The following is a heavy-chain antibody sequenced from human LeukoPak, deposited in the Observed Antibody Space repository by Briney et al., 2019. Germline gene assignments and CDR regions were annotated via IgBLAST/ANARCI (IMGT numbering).Heavy chain of an antibody. J-gene: IGHJ4*02. Sequence: GESLKISCKGSGYSFTSYWIGWVRQMPGKGLEWMGIIYPGDSDTRYSPSFQGQVTISADKSISTAYLQWSSLKASDTVMYYSASPDSSIAARYWGQGTLVTVSS. CDR3: ASPDSSIAARY. CDR2: IYPGDSDT. V-gene: IGHV5-51*01. D-gene: IGHD6-6*01. CDR1: GYSFTSYW.